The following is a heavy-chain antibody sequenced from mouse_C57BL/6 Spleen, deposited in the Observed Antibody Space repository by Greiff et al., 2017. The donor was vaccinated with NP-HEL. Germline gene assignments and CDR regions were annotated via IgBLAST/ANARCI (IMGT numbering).Heavy chain of an antibody. CDR2: INPNNGGT. Sequence: VHVKQSGPELVKPGASVKIPCKASGYTFTDYNMDWVKQSHGKSLEWIGDINPNNGGTIYNQKFKGKATLTVDKSSSTAYMELRSLTSEDTAVYYCARRRYYAMDYWGQGTSVTVSS. CDR1: GYTFTDYN. J-gene: IGHJ4*01. V-gene: IGHV1-18*01. CDR3: ARRRYYAMDY.